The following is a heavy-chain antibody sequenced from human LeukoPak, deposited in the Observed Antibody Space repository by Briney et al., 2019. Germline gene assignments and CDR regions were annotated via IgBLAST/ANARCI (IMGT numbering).Heavy chain of an antibody. CDR1: GFTFTIYA. CDR2: ISNSGGTT. CDR3: AKAGSGGWSSRVNYFDY. D-gene: IGHD2-15*01. V-gene: IGHV3-23*01. Sequence: GGSLRLSCAVSGFTFTIYAMAWVRLAPGKGLEWVSSISNSGGTTYYADSVKGRFTISRDNSKNTLYLQMNSLRAEHTAVYYCAKAGSGGWSSRVNYFDYWGQGTLVTVSS. J-gene: IGHJ4*02.